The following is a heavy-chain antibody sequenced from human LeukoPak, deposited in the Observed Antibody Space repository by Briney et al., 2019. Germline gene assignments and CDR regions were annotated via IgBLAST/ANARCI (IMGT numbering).Heavy chain of an antibody. CDR2: ISGSGGRT. CDR3: ATSGSYYTNFDY. D-gene: IGHD1-26*01. Sequence: GGSLRLSCAASGFTFSSYAMSWVRQARGEGLEWVSAISGSGGRTYNADSVKGRFSISRDKSKTTLNLQMNSLRAGDTAVYYCATSGSYYTNFDYWGQGTLVTVSS. J-gene: IGHJ4*02. CDR1: GFTFSSYA. V-gene: IGHV3-23*01.